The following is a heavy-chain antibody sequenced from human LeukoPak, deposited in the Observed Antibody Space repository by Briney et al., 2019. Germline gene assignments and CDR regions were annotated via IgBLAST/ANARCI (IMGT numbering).Heavy chain of an antibody. D-gene: IGHD3/OR15-3a*01. J-gene: IGHJ6*02. V-gene: IGHV1-69*13. CDR3: ARGVARDYYYYYYGMDV. CDR2: IIPTFGTA. Sequence: SVKVSCKASGGTFSSYAISWVRQAPGQGLEWMGGIIPTFGTANYAQKFQGRVTITADESTSTAYMELSSLRSEDTAVYYCARGVARDYYYYYYGMDVWGQGTTVTVSS. CDR1: GGTFSSYA.